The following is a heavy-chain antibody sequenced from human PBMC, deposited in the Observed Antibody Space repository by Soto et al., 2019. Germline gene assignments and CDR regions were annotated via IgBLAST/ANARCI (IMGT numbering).Heavy chain of an antibody. CDR1: GDSIGRFY. CDR2: VYSTGGV. J-gene: IGHJ6*02. V-gene: IGHV4-4*07. CDR3: ARDLSGTGLDI. Sequence: QLQLHESGPGLVKPSETLSLTCNVSGDSIGRFYWSWIRQSAGKGLEWIGRVYSTGGVTYNPALKGRVTNSLDRSNNHVSLEINSVTAADTAVYFCARDLSGTGLDIWGRGTRVSVSS. D-gene: IGHD1-26*01.